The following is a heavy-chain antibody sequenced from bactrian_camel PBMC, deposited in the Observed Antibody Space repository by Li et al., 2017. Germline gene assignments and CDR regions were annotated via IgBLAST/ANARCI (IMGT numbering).Heavy chain of an antibody. CDR3: VAGWWCGPKWTQAATYNF. Sequence: VQLVESGGGSEQAGESLRLSCVASEYIGCMGWFRQAPGKMREVVAATDVDGTYYATSVKGRFTISQDNPRTVSLQMNSLKREDTAMYYCVAGWWCGPKWTQAATYNFWGQGTQVTVS. CDR1: EYIGC. V-gene: IGHV3S53*01. D-gene: IGHD3*01. CDR2: TDVDGT. J-gene: IGHJ4*01.